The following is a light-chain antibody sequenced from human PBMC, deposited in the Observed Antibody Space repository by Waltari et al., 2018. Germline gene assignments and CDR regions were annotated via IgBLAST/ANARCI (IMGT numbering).Light chain of an antibody. CDR1: SSDVGGYDF. CDR3: SSYTSGSIVV. CDR2: EVS. J-gene: IGLJ1*01. V-gene: IGLV2-14*01. Sequence: QSALTQPASVSGSPGQSITISCTGTSSDVGGYDFVSWYQQHPGKAPKLIIYEVSNWPSGFSHRFFGSKSGSTASLTISGLQAEDEADYYCSSYTSGSIVVFGTGTKVTVL.